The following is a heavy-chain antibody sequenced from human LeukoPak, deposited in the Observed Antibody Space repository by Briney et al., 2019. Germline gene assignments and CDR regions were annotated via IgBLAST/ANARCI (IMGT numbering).Heavy chain of an antibody. CDR3: ARGTLRYFDF. V-gene: IGHV1-46*02. Sequence: GASVKVSCKASGYTLNSYYMHWVRQAPGQGPEWMGVINPSGGSTTSYAQKIQGRVTMTRDTSMGTVTMELSSLRSEDTAVYYCARGTLRYFDFWGQGTLVTVSS. J-gene: IGHJ4*02. CDR2: INPSGGSTT. CDR1: GYTLNSYY. D-gene: IGHD3-9*01.